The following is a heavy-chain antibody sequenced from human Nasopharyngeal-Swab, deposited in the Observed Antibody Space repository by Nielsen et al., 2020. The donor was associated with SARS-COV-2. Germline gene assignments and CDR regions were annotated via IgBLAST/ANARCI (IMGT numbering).Heavy chain of an antibody. V-gene: IGHV3-30*04. CDR1: GFTFSSYT. CDR3: ARDRPHWGCDY. D-gene: IGHD3-16*01. CDR2: ISYDASDK. Sequence: SGAASGFTFSSYTIHWVRQAPGKGLEWVAVISYDASDKYYADSVKGRFTLSRDNSKSTVYLQMNSLRPEDTAVYYCARDRPHWGCDYWGQGTLVTVSS. J-gene: IGHJ4*02.